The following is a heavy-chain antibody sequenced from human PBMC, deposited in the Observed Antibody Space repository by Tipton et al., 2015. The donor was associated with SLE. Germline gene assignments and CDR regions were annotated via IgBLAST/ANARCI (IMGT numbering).Heavy chain of an antibody. V-gene: IGHV3-33*01. CDR1: GFTFSSYG. J-gene: IGHJ6*03. Sequence: SLRLSCAASGFTFSSYGMHWVRQAPGKGLEWVAVIWFDGTNKYYEDSVKGRFTISRDNSKKTLYLQMNSLRAEDTAVYYCVRDGGANPDYYYYMDVWGKGTTVTVSS. CDR2: IWFDGTNK. CDR3: VRDGGANPDYYYYMDV. D-gene: IGHD3-16*01.